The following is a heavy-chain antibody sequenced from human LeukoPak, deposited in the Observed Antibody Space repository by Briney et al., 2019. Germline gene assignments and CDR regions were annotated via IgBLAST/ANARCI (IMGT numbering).Heavy chain of an antibody. D-gene: IGHD3-3*01. CDR1: GYTFTSYD. CDR2: MNPNSGNT. CDR3: ARGLTIFGVVIIGAFDI. Sequence: ASVKVSCKASGYTFTSYDINWVRQATGQGLEWMGWMNPNSGNTGYAQKFQGRVTMTRNTSISTAYKELSSLRSEDTAVYYCARGLTIFGVVIIGAFDIWGQGTMVTVSS. J-gene: IGHJ3*02. V-gene: IGHV1-8*01.